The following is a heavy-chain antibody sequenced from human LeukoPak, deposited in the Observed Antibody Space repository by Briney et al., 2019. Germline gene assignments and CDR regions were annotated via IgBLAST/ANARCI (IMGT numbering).Heavy chain of an antibody. D-gene: IGHD4-11*01. CDR1: GGSISSSSYY. V-gene: IGHV4-39*07. Sequence: SETLSLTCTVSGGSISSSSYYWGWIRQPPGKGLEWIGSIYYSGSTYYNPSLKSRVTISVDTSKNQFSLKLSSVTAADTAVYYCARASVTYYYHYYMDVWGKGTTVTVSS. CDR3: ARASVTYYYHYYMDV. CDR2: IYYSGST. J-gene: IGHJ6*03.